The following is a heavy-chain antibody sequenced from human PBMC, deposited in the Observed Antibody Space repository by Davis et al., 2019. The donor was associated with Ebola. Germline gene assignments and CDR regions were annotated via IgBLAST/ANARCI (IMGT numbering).Heavy chain of an antibody. CDR1: GFTFSSYW. V-gene: IGHV3-7*01. CDR2: IKQDGSEK. D-gene: IGHD3-22*01. CDR3: ARGSSSYYYDSSGYDY. J-gene: IGHJ4*02. Sequence: PGGSLRLSCAASGFTFSSYWMSWVRQAPGKGLEWVANIKQDGSEKYYVDSVKGRFTISRDNAKNSLYLQMNSLRAEDTAVYYCARGSSSYYYDSSGYDYWGQGTLVTVSS.